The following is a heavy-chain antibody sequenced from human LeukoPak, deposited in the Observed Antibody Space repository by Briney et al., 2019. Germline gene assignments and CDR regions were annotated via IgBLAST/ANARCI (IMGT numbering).Heavy chain of an antibody. D-gene: IGHD3-10*02. J-gene: IGHJ5*01. CDR2: TYYTSKWYN. Sequence: SQTLSLTCGISGDSVSSKSGGWNWIRESPSRGLEWLGRTYYTSKWYNEYAVSMKSRITINSDTSKNQLSLHLDSVTPEDTAVYYCAREQLWSGPNRFDSWGQGTLVTVSS. V-gene: IGHV6-1*01. CDR1: GDSVSSKSGG. CDR3: AREQLWSGPNRFDS.